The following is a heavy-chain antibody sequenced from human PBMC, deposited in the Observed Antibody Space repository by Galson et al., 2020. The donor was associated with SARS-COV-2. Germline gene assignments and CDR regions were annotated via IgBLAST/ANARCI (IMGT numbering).Heavy chain of an antibody. CDR1: GFTFSTYD. J-gene: IGHJ4*02. D-gene: IGHD3-10*01. CDR3: AREKIMVRADQAPLYDY. V-gene: IGHV3-30*03. CDR2: ISHDGLDE. Sequence: SLKISCAASGFTFSTYDIHWVRQAPGKGLEWVASISHDGLDENYAVSVKGRFTISRDNSKNTVYLEMNSLRPEDTSVYYCAREKIMVRADQAPLYDYWGQGTLVTASS.